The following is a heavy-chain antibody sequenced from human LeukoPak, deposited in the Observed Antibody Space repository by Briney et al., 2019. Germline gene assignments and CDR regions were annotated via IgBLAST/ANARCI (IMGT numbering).Heavy chain of an antibody. Sequence: GGSLRLSCAASGFTFSSYWMSWVRQAPGKGLVWVANIKEDGSEKYYVDSMKGRFTISRDNAKNTMSRDNAKNSLYLEMNSLRAEDTAVYYCARAVGYCRGGSCYAYYFDYWGQGTLVTVSS. CDR1: GFTFSSYW. V-gene: IGHV3-7*03. D-gene: IGHD2-15*01. J-gene: IGHJ4*02. CDR2: IKEDGSEK. CDR3: ARAVGYCRGGSCYAYYFDY.